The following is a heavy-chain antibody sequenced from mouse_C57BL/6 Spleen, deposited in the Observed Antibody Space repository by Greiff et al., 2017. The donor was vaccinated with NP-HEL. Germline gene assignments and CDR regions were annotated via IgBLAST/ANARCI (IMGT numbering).Heavy chain of an antibody. CDR1: GFNIKDDY. Sequence: EVKLMESGAELVRPGASVKLSCTASGFNIKDDYMHWVKQRPEQGLEWIGWIDPENGDTEYASKFQGKATITADTSSNTAYLQLSSLTSEDTAVYYCTTGGVITTVVAPFDYWGQGTTLTVSS. CDR3: TTGGVITTVVAPFDY. J-gene: IGHJ2*01. CDR2: IDPENGDT. V-gene: IGHV14-4*01. D-gene: IGHD1-1*01.